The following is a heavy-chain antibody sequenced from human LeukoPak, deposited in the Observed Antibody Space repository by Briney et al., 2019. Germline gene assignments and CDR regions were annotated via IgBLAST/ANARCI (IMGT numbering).Heavy chain of an antibody. CDR3: AKVEHSSGWLSIEY. J-gene: IGHJ4*02. V-gene: IGHV3-23*01. CDR1: GFTFSSYA. D-gene: IGHD6-19*01. CDR2: ISGSGGST. Sequence: PGGSLRLSCAASGFTFSSYAMSWVRQAPGKGLGWVSAISGSGGSTYYADSVKGRFTISRDNSKNTLYLQMSSLRAEDTAVYYCAKVEHSSGWLSIEYRGQGTLVTVSS.